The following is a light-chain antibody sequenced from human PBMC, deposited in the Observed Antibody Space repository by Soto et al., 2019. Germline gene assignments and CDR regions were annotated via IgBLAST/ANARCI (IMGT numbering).Light chain of an antibody. V-gene: IGKV3-15*01. Sequence: EIEMTQSPGTLSVSPGERAILSCRASQSVSSNLAWYQQKPGQAPRLLIYVALTRATGVLARFSGSGSGTEFTLTISSMQPDDVVLYYYQQHHNWTPYTFGQGTKLEIK. CDR3: QQHHNWTPYT. CDR2: VAL. J-gene: IGKJ2*01. CDR1: QSVSSN.